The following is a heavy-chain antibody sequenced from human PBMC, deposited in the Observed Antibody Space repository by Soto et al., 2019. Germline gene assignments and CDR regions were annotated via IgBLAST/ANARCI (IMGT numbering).Heavy chain of an antibody. Sequence: SETLSLTWTVSGGSLSSYYWSWIRQPPGKGLEWIGYIYYSGSTNYNPSLKSRVTISVDTSKNQFSLKLSSVTAADTAVYYCVRSRLVEQFDYWGQGTLDTVSS. J-gene: IGHJ4*02. CDR3: VRSRLVEQFDY. V-gene: IGHV4-59*08. CDR2: IYYSGST. D-gene: IGHD1-1*01. CDR1: GGSLSSYY.